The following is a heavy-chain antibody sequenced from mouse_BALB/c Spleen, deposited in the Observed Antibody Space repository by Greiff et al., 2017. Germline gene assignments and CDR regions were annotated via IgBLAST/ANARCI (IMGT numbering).Heavy chain of an antibody. Sequence: EVKLMESGPGLVKPSQSLSLTCTVTGYSITSDYAWNWIRQFPGNKLEWMGYISYSGSTSYNPSLKSRISITRDTSKNQFFLQLNSVTTEDTATYYCARGGYGSPWFAYWGQGTLVTVSA. CDR1: GYSITSDYA. CDR2: ISYSGST. D-gene: IGHD1-1*01. CDR3: ARGGYGSPWFAY. J-gene: IGHJ3*01. V-gene: IGHV3-2*02.